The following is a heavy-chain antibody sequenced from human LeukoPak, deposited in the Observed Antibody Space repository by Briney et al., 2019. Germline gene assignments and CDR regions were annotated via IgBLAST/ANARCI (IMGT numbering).Heavy chain of an antibody. D-gene: IGHD3-22*01. Sequence: PGGSLRLSCAASGFTFSSYSMNWVRQAPGKGLEWVSAISGSGGSTYYADSVKGRFTISRDNSKNTLYLQMNSLRAEDTAVYYCAKDNTYYDSSGYANPFDYWGQGTLVTVSS. CDR3: AKDNTYYDSSGYANPFDY. CDR1: GFTFSSYS. V-gene: IGHV3-23*01. J-gene: IGHJ4*02. CDR2: ISGSGGST.